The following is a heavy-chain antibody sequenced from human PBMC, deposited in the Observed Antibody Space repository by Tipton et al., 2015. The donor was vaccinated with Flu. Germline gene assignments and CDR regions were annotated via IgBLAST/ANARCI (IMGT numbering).Heavy chain of an antibody. CDR2: IYYSGST. CDR1: GGSISSSSYY. Sequence: LRLSCTVSGGSISSSSYYWGWIRQPPGKGLEWIGSIYYSGSTYCNPSLKSRVTISVDTSKNQFSLKLSSVTAADTAVYYCASSPVGAFDIWGQGTMVTVSS. CDR3: ASSPVGAFDI. D-gene: IGHD1-26*01. J-gene: IGHJ3*02. V-gene: IGHV4-39*07.